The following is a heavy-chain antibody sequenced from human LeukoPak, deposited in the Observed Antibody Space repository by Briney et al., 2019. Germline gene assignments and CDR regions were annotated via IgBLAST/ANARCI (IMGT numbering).Heavy chain of an antibody. CDR2: ISSSGSTI. J-gene: IGHJ4*02. D-gene: IGHD6-13*01. Sequence: GGSLRLSCAASGFTFNVYSMSWIRQAPGKGLEWVSYISSSGSTIYYADSVKGRFTISRDNAKNSLYLQMNSLRAEDTDVYYCVRGGSSWYPLDYWGQGTLVTVSS. V-gene: IGHV3-11*04. CDR1: GFTFNVYS. CDR3: VRGGSSWYPLDY.